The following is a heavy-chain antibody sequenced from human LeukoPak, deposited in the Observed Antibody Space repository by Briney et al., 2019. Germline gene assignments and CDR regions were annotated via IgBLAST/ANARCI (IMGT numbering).Heavy chain of an antibody. Sequence: GGSLRLSCAASGFTFSRYALSWVRQAPGMGLEWVSAISGSGGRTYYADAVKGRFTISRDNSKNTLYLQMTSLRAEDTAVYYCANGVYYDILTGNFDYWGQGTLVTVSS. V-gene: IGHV3-23*01. D-gene: IGHD3-9*01. J-gene: IGHJ4*02. CDR2: ISGSGGRT. CDR1: GFTFSRYA. CDR3: ANGVYYDILTGNFDY.